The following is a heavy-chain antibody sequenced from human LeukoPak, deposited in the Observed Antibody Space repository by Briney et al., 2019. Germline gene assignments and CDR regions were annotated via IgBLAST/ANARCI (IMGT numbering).Heavy chain of an antibody. D-gene: IGHD3-3*01. CDR1: GGSVSSGSYY. V-gene: IGHV4-61*01. CDR3: ARDLYDFWSGRYNWFDP. Sequence: PSETLSLTCTVSGGSVSSGSYYWSWIRQPPGKGLEWIGYIYYSGSTNYNPSLKSRVTISVDTSKNQFSLKLSSVTAADTAVYYCARDLYDFWSGRYNWFDPWGQGTLVTVSS. CDR2: IYYSGST. J-gene: IGHJ5*02.